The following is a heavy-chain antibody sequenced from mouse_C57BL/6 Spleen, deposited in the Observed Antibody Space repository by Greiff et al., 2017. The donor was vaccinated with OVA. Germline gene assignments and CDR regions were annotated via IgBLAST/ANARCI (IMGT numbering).Heavy chain of an antibody. J-gene: IGHJ3*01. CDR1: GYTFTSYW. D-gene: IGHD2-3*01. CDR2: IHPNSGST. CDR3: ARSGEDYDGYWFAY. Sequence: QVQLQQSGAELVKPGASVKLSCKASGYTFTSYWMHWVKQRPGQGLEWIGMIHPNSGSTNYNEKFKSKATLTVDKSSSTAYMQLSSLTSEDSAVYYCARSGEDYDGYWFAYWGQGTLVTVSA. V-gene: IGHV1-64*01.